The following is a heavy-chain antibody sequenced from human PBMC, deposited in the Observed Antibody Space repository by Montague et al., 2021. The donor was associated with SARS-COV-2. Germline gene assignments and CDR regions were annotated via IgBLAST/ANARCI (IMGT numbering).Heavy chain of an antibody. CDR3: ARSKPVSSFYYYYGMDV. J-gene: IGHJ6*02. CDR2: INHSGST. V-gene: IGHV4-34*01. Sequence: SETLSLTCAVYGGSFSGYYWSWICRPPGKGLEWIGEINHSGSTNYNPSLKSRVTISVDTSKNQSSLKLSSVTAADTAVYYCARSKPVSSFYYYYGMDVWGQGTTVTVSS. D-gene: IGHD1-14*01. CDR1: GGSFSGYY.